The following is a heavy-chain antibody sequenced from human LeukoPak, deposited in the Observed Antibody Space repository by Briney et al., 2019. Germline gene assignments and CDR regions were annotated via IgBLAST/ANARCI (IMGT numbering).Heavy chain of an antibody. CDR2: IYTSGST. J-gene: IGHJ5*02. CDR3: ARWAPWFGELGNWFDP. Sequence: SETLSLTCTVSGGSISSGSYYWSWIRQPAGKGLEWIGRIYTSGSTNYNPSLKSRVTISVDTSKNQFSLKLSSVTAADTAVYYYARWAPWFGELGNWFDPWGQGTLVTVSS. CDR1: GGSISSGSYY. D-gene: IGHD3-10*01. V-gene: IGHV4-61*02.